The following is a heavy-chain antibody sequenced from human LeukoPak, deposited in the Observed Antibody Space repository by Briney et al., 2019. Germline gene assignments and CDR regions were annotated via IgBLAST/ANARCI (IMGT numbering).Heavy chain of an antibody. CDR2: ISGSGGST. CDR3: AKGGVPAANGAWFDP. CDR1: GFTFSSYA. Sequence: GGSLRLSWAASGFTFSSYAMSWVRQAPGKGLEWVSAISGSGGSTYYADSVKGRFTISRDNSKNTLYLQMNSLRAEDTAVYYCAKGGVPAANGAWFDPWGQGTLVTVSS. J-gene: IGHJ5*02. V-gene: IGHV3-23*01. D-gene: IGHD2-2*01.